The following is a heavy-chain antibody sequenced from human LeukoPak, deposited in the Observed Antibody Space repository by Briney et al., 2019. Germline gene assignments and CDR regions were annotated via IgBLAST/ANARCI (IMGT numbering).Heavy chain of an antibody. D-gene: IGHD4-23*01. CDR3: ARDIRWGGDYYYYYYMDV. Sequence: PSETLSLTCTVSGGSISSSSYYWGWIRQPPGKGLEWIGSIYYSGSTYYNPSLKSRVTISVDTSKNQFSLKLSSVTAADTAVYYCARDIRWGGDYYYYYYMDVWGKGTTVTVSS. V-gene: IGHV4-39*07. J-gene: IGHJ6*03. CDR2: IYYSGST. CDR1: GGSISSSSYY.